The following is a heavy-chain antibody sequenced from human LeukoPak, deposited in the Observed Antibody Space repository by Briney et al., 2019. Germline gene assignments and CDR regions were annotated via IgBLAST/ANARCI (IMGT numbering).Heavy chain of an antibody. CDR2: LNTGTGNP. Sequence: ASVKVSCKTSGYTFTNYAINWVRQAPGQGLEFMGWLNTGTGNPTYAQGFTGRFVFSLDTSVSTAYLQISTLKPDDTAVYYCASMGADSFDYWGQGTLVTVSS. J-gene: IGHJ4*02. D-gene: IGHD3-16*01. CDR1: GYTFTNYA. CDR3: ASMGADSFDY. V-gene: IGHV7-4-1*02.